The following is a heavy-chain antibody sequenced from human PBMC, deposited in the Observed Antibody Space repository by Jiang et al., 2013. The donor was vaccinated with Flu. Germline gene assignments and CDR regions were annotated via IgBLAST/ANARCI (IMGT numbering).Heavy chain of an antibody. D-gene: IGHD1-26*01. CDR2: IYPGDSDT. Sequence: GAEVKKPGESLKISCKGSGYSFTSYWIGWVRQMPGKGLEWMGIIYPGDSDTRYSPSFQGQVTISADKSISTAYLQWSSLKASDTAMYYCARRAGATMRGWYFDLWGRGTLVTVSS. CDR3: ARRAGATMRGWYFDL. V-gene: IGHV5-51*01. CDR1: GYSFTSYW. J-gene: IGHJ2*01.